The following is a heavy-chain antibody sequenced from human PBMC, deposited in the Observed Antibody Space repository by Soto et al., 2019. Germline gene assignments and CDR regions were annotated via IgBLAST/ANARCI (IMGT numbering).Heavy chain of an antibody. CDR3: ARETYHYDSSGYFGLDV. V-gene: IGHV1-18*01. CDR2: ISAYNGNT. CDR1: GYSITSYG. D-gene: IGHD3-22*01. Sequence: QVQLVQSGAEVKKPGASVKVSCKASGYSITSYGISWVRQAPGQGLEWMGWISAYNGNTNYAQKFQARVTMTTDTSTKTAYMELRSLRSDDTVVYYCARETYHYDSSGYFGLDVWGQGTTVTVSS. J-gene: IGHJ6*02.